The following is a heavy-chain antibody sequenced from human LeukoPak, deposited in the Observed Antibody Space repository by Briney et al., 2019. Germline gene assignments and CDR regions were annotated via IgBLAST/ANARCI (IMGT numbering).Heavy chain of an antibody. Sequence: SETLSLTCAVSGHSISSGYYWGWIRQPPGKGLEWIGSIYHSGSTHYNPSLKSRVTISVDTSKNQFSLNLSSVTAADTAMYYCARRVLRYFDWSLMVWIWFDPWGQGTLVTVSS. CDR1: GHSISSGYY. CDR3: ARRVLRYFDWSLMVWIWFDP. CDR2: IYHSGST. J-gene: IGHJ5*02. D-gene: IGHD3-9*01. V-gene: IGHV4-38-2*01.